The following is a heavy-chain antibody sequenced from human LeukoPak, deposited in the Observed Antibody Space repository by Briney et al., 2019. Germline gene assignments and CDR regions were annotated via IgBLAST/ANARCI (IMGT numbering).Heavy chain of an antibody. CDR3: ARITVTTTPDDY. CDR2: INHSGST. J-gene: IGHJ4*02. CDR1: GGSFGGYY. D-gene: IGHD4-17*01. V-gene: IGHV4-34*01. Sequence: PSETLSLTCAVYGGSFGGYYWSWIRQPPGKGLEWIGEINHSGSTNYNPSLKSRVTISVDTSKNQFSLKLSSVTAADTAVYYCARITVTTTPDDYWGQGTLVTVSS.